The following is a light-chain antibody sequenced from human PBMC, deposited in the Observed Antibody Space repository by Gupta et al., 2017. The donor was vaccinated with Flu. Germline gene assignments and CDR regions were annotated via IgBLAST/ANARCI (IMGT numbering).Light chain of an antibody. CDR2: DVS. CDR3: SSYTSSTTEV. Sequence: SITISCTRTSSDGGGYIDVSWYQQHPGKAPKLMSYDVSDRPSGVSNRCSGSKSGNTALLNISGLQAEDEADYYCSSYTSSTTEVFGSGTKVTVL. CDR1: SSDGGGYID. V-gene: IGLV2-14*03. J-gene: IGLJ1*01.